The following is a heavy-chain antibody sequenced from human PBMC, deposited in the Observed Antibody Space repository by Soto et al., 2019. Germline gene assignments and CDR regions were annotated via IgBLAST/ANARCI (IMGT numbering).Heavy chain of an antibody. J-gene: IGHJ6*02. CDR1: GYPFTSYY. CDR3: ARLSPRYYHYGMDV. CDR2: INPSGGST. Sequence: VASVKVSCKASGYPFTSYYGHWVRQAPGQGLEWMGIINPSGGSTSYAQKFQGRVTMTRDTSTSTVYMEVSSLRSEDTAVYYCARLSPRYYHYGMDVWGQRTTVTVCS. V-gene: IGHV1-46*01. D-gene: IGHD3-16*02.